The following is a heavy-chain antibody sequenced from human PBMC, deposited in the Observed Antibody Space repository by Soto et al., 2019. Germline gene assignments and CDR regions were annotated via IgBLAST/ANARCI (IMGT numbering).Heavy chain of an antibody. CDR3: ARIQHNEIAAAGTGSLRHYYYYGMDV. Sequence: GAFRTLVNPTQSLKLTCTCSGFSLSTSGSCFRWICQRSWRSLEVLALVDRDDDKYYSTSLKTRLTISKDTSKNQVVLTMTNMDPVDTATYYCARIQHNEIAAAGTGSLRHYYYYGMDVWGQATTVTVSS. CDR1: GFSLSTSGSC. D-gene: IGHD6-13*01. CDR2: VDRDDDK. J-gene: IGHJ6*02. V-gene: IGHV2-70*01.